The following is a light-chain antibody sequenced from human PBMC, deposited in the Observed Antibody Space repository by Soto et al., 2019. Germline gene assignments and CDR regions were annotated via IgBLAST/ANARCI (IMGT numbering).Light chain of an antibody. V-gene: IGKV1-5*01. Sequence: DIQLTQSPSTLSSSIGDRVTITCRASQSLNGRLAWYQQRPGHAPNLLIYDVSTLETGVPSRFSGTGSETEFTLTISGLQPDDFATYYCQQYYYYSTFGQGTRWISN. CDR1: QSLNGR. CDR2: DVS. CDR3: QQYYYYST. J-gene: IGKJ1*01.